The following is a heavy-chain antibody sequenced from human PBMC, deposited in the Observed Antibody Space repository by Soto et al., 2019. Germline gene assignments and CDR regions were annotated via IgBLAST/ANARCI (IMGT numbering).Heavy chain of an antibody. Sequence: QVQLQQWGAGLLKPSETLSLTCAVYGGSFSGYYWSWIRQPPGKGLEWIGEINHSGSTNYNPSLKSRVTISVDTSKNQCSLKLSSVTAADTAVYYCARSRRYCSGGSCSTSPYYFDYWGQGTLVTVSS. CDR1: GGSFSGYY. CDR2: INHSGST. CDR3: ARSRRYCSGGSCSTSPYYFDY. V-gene: IGHV4-34*01. D-gene: IGHD2-15*01. J-gene: IGHJ4*02.